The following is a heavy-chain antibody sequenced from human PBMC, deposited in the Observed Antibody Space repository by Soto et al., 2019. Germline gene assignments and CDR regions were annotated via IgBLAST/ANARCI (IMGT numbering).Heavy chain of an antibody. CDR1: GFTFSSYA. CDR2: ISGSGGNA. D-gene: IGHD1-26*01. CDR3: AKDGASGSYPPYYYYGMDV. Sequence: EVQLLESGGGLVQPGGSLRLSCAASGFTFSSYAMSWVRQAPGKGLEWFSTISGSGGNAYYADSVKGRFTISRDNSKNTLHLQMNSLRADDTAVYYCAKDGASGSYPPYYYYGMDVWGQGTTVTVSS. V-gene: IGHV3-23*01. J-gene: IGHJ6*02.